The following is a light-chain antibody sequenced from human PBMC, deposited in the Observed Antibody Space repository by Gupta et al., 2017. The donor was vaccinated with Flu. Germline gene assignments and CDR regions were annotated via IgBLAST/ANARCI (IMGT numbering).Light chain of an antibody. CDR3: VLYMGSGIWM. V-gene: IGLV8-61*01. Sequence: QTVVTQEPSFSVSPGGTVPLTCGLSSGSVSISYYPSWYQQTPGQAPRALIYSTNTRSSGVPDRFSGSILGNKAALTITGAQADDESDYYCVLYMGSGIWMFGGGTKLTVL. J-gene: IGLJ3*02. CDR1: SGSVSISYY. CDR2: STN.